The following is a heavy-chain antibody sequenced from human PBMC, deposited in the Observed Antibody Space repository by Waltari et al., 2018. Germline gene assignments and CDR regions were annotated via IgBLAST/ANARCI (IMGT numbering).Heavy chain of an antibody. CDR1: GFTFSSYA. CDR3: AKVGGVDDYSNPFDP. J-gene: IGHJ5*02. V-gene: IGHV3-23*01. D-gene: IGHD4-4*01. Sequence: EVQLLESGGGLVQPGGSLRLSCAASGFTFSSYAMSWVRPAPGKGLEWVSAISGSGGSTYCADSVKGRFTISRDNSKNTLYLQMNSLRAEDTAVYYCAKVGGVDDYSNPFDPWGQGTLVTVSS. CDR2: ISGSGGST.